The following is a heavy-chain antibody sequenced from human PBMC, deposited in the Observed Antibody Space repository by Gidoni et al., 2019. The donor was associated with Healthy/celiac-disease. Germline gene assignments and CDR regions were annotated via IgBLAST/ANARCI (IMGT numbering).Heavy chain of an antibody. CDR2: INPSGGST. CDR1: GYTFTSYS. CDR3: AREVRGVAVLGY. V-gene: IGHV1-46*01. D-gene: IGHD3-10*01. Sequence: QVQLVQSGAEVKKPGASVKVSCQDSGYTFTSYSMHWVRQAPGQGLEWMGKINPSGGSTSYAQKFQGRGTMTRDPSTSTVYMELSSLRSEDTAVYYCAREVRGVAVLGYWGQGTLVTVSS. J-gene: IGHJ4*02.